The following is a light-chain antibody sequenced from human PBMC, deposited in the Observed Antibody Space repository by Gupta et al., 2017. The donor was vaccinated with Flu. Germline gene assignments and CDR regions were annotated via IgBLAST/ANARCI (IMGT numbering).Light chain of an antibody. Sequence: QTVRITCQGDSLRSYDASWYLQKPGQAPVLVIYGKNNRPSGIPDRFSGSSSGNTASLTITGAQAEDEADYYCNSRDSSDNHLVVFGGGTKLTVL. CDR3: NSRDSSDNHLVV. CDR1: SLRSYD. J-gene: IGLJ2*01. V-gene: IGLV3-19*01. CDR2: GKN.